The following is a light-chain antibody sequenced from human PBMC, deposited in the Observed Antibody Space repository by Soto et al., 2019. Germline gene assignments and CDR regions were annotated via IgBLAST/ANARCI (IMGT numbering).Light chain of an antibody. CDR1: SSDVGGYNY. CDR3: SSYTSSSTV. V-gene: IGLV2-14*01. J-gene: IGLJ3*02. CDR2: XXX. Sequence: QSALTQPASVSGSPGQSITISCTGTSSDVGGYNYVSWYQQHPGKAPKLMXXXXXXXXXXXXXXXXGSKSGNTASLTISGXXXXXXXXYYCSSYTSSSTVFGGGTKVTVL.